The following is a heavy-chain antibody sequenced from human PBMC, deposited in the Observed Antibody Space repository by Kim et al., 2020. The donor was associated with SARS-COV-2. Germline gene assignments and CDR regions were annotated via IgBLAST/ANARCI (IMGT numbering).Heavy chain of an antibody. V-gene: IGHV3-30*02. D-gene: IGHD6-13*01. J-gene: IGHJ6*02. Sequence: DSVKGRFTISRDNSKNTLYLQMNSLRAEDTAVYYCAKSVSSSLGRFGMDVWGQGTTVTVSS. CDR3: AKSVSSSLGRFGMDV.